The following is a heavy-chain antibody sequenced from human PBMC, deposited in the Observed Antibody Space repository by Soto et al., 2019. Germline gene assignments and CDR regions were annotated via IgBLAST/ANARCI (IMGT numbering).Heavy chain of an antibody. CDR3: ARDKITGLFDY. CDR2: INHSGST. D-gene: IGHD2-8*02. J-gene: IGHJ4*02. CDR1: GGSISSGYY. V-gene: IGHV4-34*01. Sequence: PSETLSLTCAVSGGSISSGYYWTWIRQPPGTGLEWIGEINHSGSTNYNPSLKSQVTISVDTSKNQFSLKLTSVTAADTAVYYCARDKITGLFDYWGQGTLVTVSS.